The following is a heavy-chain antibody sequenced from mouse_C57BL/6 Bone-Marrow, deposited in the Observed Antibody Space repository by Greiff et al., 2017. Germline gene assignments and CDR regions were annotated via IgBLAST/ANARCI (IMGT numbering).Heavy chain of an antibody. CDR3: AKGGIYDGYLFDY. J-gene: IGHJ2*01. D-gene: IGHD2-3*01. CDR1: GYTFTSYW. V-gene: IGHV1-59*01. Sequence: QVQLQQPGAELVRPGTSVKLSCKASGYTFTSYWMHWVKPRPGQGLEWIGVIDPSDSYTNYNQKFKGKATLTVYTSSSTAYMQLSSLTSEDSAVYTCAKGGIYDGYLFDYWGQGTTLTGSS. CDR2: IDPSDSYT.